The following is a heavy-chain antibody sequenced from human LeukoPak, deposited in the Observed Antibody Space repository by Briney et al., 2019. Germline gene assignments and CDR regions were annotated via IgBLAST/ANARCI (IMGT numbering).Heavy chain of an antibody. J-gene: IGHJ6*03. CDR2: IVVGSGNT. CDR3: AADRSGIYYGSGSYSPYYYMDV. V-gene: IGHV1-58*02. D-gene: IGHD3-10*01. Sequence: ASVKVSCKASGFTFTSSAMQWVRQARGQRLELIGWIVVGSGNTNYAQKFQERVTITRDMSTSTAYMELSSLRSEDTAVYYCAADRSGIYYGSGSYSPYYYMDVWGKGTTVTISS. CDR1: GFTFTSSA.